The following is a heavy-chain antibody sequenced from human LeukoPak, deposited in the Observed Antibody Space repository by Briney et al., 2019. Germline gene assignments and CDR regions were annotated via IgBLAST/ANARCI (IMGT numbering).Heavy chain of an antibody. J-gene: IGHJ4*02. Sequence: PGGSLRLSCAASGFTFSSYAMHWVRQAPGKGLEWVAVISYDGSNKYYADSVKGRFTISRDNSKNTLYLQMNSLRAEDTAVYYCARDMSYGHEGFDYWGQGTPVTVSS. V-gene: IGHV3-30-3*01. CDR1: GFTFSSYA. CDR3: ARDMSYGHEGFDY. CDR2: ISYDGSNK. D-gene: IGHD5-18*01.